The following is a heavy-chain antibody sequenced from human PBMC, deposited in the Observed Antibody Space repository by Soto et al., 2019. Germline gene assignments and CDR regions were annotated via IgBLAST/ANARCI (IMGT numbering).Heavy chain of an antibody. D-gene: IGHD6-13*01. V-gene: IGHV5-10-1*01. Sequence: EVQLVQSGAEVKKPGESLRISCKGSGYSFTSYWISWVRQMPGKCLEWMGRIDPSDSYTNYSPSFQGHVTISADKSIITAYLQWSRLKASYTAMYYCARLQAAAGDNDLTFDYWGQGTLVTVSS. CDR1: GYSFTSYW. CDR2: IDPSDSYT. CDR3: ARLQAAAGDNDLTFDY. J-gene: IGHJ4*02.